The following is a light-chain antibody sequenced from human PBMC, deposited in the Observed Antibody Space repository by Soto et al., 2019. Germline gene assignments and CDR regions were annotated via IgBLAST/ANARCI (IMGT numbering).Light chain of an antibody. CDR1: SSNIGSNY. CDR3: AAWDDSLSGVV. Sequence: QSVLTQPPSSSGTPGQRVTISCCGSSSNIGSNYVFWYQHLPGTAPKLLIYRNNQRPSGVPDRFSGSKSGTSASLAISGLRSEDETDYYCAAWDDSLSGVVFGGGTKVTVL. CDR2: RNN. V-gene: IGLV1-47*01. J-gene: IGLJ2*01.